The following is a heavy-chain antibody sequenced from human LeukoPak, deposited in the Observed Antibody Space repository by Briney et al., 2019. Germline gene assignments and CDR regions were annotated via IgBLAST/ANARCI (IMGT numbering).Heavy chain of an antibody. CDR3: ATYTSAIQYFLY. CDR1: GYSFTDYY. D-gene: IGHD6-19*01. V-gene: IGHV1-2*02. CDR2: VNPSGGAT. J-gene: IGHJ4*02. Sequence: GASVKVSCKASGYSFTDYYIHWVRQAPGHGPEWMGWVNPSGGATKYAQKFQDRVTMTRDTSISTAYLELSGLTSDDTAVYYCATYTSAIQYFLYWGLGTLVTVSS.